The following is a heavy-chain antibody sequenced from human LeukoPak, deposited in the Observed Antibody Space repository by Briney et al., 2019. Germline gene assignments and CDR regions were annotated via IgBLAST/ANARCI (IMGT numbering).Heavy chain of an antibody. D-gene: IGHD3-16*02. CDR3: ARHYYDYVWGSYRASQIDY. J-gene: IGHJ4*02. V-gene: IGHV5-51*01. Sequence: GESLKISCKGSGYSFTSYWIGWVRQMPGKGLEWMGIIYPGDSDTRYSPSFQGQVTISDDKSISTAYLQWSRLKASDTAMYYCARHYYDYVWGSYRASQIDYWGQGTLVTVSS. CDR1: GYSFTSYW. CDR2: IYPGDSDT.